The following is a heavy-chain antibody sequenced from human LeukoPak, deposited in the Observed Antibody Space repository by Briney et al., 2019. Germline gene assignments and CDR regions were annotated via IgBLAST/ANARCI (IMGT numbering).Heavy chain of an antibody. CDR2: IYSGGST. J-gene: IGHJ6*02. Sequence: PGGSLRLSCAASGFTVSSNYMSWVRQAPGKGLEWVSVIYSGGSTYYADSVKGRFTISRDNSKNTLYLQMNSLRAEDTAVYYCARGYRGGDCYSVYGMDVWGQGTTVTVSS. V-gene: IGHV3-53*01. CDR3: ARGYRGGDCYSVYGMDV. D-gene: IGHD2-21*02. CDR1: GFTVSSNY.